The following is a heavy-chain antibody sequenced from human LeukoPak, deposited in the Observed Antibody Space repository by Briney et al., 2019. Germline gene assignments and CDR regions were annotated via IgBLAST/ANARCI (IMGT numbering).Heavy chain of an antibody. D-gene: IGHD6-19*01. CDR1: GGSIGSSSYY. V-gene: IGHV4-39*01. CDR2: IYYSGST. CDR3: ARLAVAGAVAFDI. Sequence: PSETLSLTCTVSGGSIGSSSYYWGWSRQPPGKGLEWIGSIYYSGSTYYNPSLKSRVTISVDTSKNQFSLKLSPVTAADTAVYYCARLAVAGAVAFDIWGQGTMVTVSS. J-gene: IGHJ3*02.